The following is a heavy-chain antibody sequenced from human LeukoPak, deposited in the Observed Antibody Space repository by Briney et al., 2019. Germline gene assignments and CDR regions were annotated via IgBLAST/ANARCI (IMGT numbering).Heavy chain of an antibody. Sequence: GESLKISCKGSGYSFTSYWIGGVRQMPGKGLEWMRIIYPGDSDTRYSPSFQGQVTISADKSISPAYLQWSSLKASDTAMYYCAGRDYYYDSSGYEFARWGQGTLVTVSS. D-gene: IGHD3-22*01. CDR1: GYSFTSYW. J-gene: IGHJ4*02. V-gene: IGHV5-51*01. CDR2: IYPGDSDT. CDR3: AGRDYYYDSSGYEFAR.